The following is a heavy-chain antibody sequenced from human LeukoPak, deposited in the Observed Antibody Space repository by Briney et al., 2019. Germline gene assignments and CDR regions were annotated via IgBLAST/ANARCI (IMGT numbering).Heavy chain of an antibody. D-gene: IGHD3-3*01. V-gene: IGHV1-46*01. CDR2: INPSGGST. Sequence: GASVKVSCKASGYTFTSYYMHWVRQAPGQGLEWMGIINPSGGSTSYAQKFQGRVTMTRDTSTSTVYMELSSLRSEDTAVYYCARRNLEWFTGYYFDYWGQGTLVTVSS. CDR1: GYTFTSYY. CDR3: ARRNLEWFTGYYFDY. J-gene: IGHJ4*02.